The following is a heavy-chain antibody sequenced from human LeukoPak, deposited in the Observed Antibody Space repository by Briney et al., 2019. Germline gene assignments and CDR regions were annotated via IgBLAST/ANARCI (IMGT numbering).Heavy chain of an antibody. CDR3: ARAGYGSGSDYYYYGMDV. Sequence: SETLSLTCTVSGGSISSYYWSWIRQPPGKGLEWIGYIYYSGSTNYNLSLKSRVTISVDTSKNQFSLKLSSVTAADTAVYYCARAGYGSGSDYYYYGMDVWGQGTTATVSS. CDR1: GGSISSYY. CDR2: IYYSGST. J-gene: IGHJ6*02. D-gene: IGHD3-10*01. V-gene: IGHV4-59*01.